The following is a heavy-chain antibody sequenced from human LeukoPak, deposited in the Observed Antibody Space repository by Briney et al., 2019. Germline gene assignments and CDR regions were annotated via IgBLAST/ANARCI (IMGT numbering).Heavy chain of an antibody. D-gene: IGHD2-2*01. CDR3: ARQDCSSTSCYHAFDI. CDR2: IYYSGST. V-gene: IGHV4-39*01. J-gene: IGHJ3*02. Sequence: SETLSLTCTVSGGSISSSSYYWGWIRQPPGKGLEWIGSIYYSGSTNYNPSLKSRVTISVDTSKNQFSLKLSSVTAADTAVYYCARQDCSSTSCYHAFDIWGQGTMVTVSS. CDR1: GGSISSSSYY.